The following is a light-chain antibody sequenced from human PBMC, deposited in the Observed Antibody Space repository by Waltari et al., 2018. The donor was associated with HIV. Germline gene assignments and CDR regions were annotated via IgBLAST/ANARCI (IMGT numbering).Light chain of an antibody. CDR2: KAS. CDR1: QTIRSW. CDR3: RQYQSYSQT. Sequence: DIKMTQSPYILSESVGDRVTITCRASQTIRSWLAWYQQKPGKAHNLLIYKASNLKSGVPSRFTGSGSGTDYTLTISSLQPDDSATYYCRQYQSYSQTFGQGTKLEIK. J-gene: IGKJ2*01. V-gene: IGKV1-5*03.